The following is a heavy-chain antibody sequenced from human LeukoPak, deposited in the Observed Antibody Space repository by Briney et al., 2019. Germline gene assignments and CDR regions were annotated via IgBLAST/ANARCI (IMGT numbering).Heavy chain of an antibody. J-gene: IGHJ6*03. CDR2: IRYDGSNK. V-gene: IGHV3-30*02. Sequence: PGGSLRLSCAASGFTFSSYGMHWVRQAPGKGLEWVAFIRYDGSNKYYADSVKGRFTISRDNSKNTLYLQMNSLRAEDTAVYYCAKVGVYVPYYYYYYMDVWGKGTTVTVSS. D-gene: IGHD2-8*02. CDR1: GFTFSSYG. CDR3: AKVGVYVPYYYYYYMDV.